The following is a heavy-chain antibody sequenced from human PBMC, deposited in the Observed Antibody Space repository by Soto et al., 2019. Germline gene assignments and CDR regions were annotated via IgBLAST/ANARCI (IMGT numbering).Heavy chain of an antibody. Sequence: GGSLRLSCAASGFTFSSYAMSWVRQAPGKGLEWVSAISGSGGSTYYADSVKGRFTISRDNSKNTLYLQMNSLRAEDTAVYYYANDGRGGDYDFWSGYYKYYYYYGMDVWGQGTTVTVSS. J-gene: IGHJ6*02. V-gene: IGHV3-23*01. CDR3: ANDGRGGDYDFWSGYYKYYYYYGMDV. CDR2: ISGSGGST. CDR1: GFTFSSYA. D-gene: IGHD3-3*01.